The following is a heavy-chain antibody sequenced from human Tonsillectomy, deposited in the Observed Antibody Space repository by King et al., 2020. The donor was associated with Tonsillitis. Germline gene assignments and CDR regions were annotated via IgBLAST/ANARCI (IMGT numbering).Heavy chain of an antibody. J-gene: IGHJ4*02. D-gene: IGHD3-22*01. CDR1: GFTFNTYN. Sequence: VQLVESGGGLVKPGGSLRLSCAASGFTFNTYNMNWVRQAPGKGLEWVSSISSSSSYIYYADSVKGRFTISRDNAKNSLYLQMNSLRAEDTAVYYCAREGVGGYGLVYYTSGPFDYCGQGTLVTVSS. V-gene: IGHV3-21*01. CDR2: ISSSSSYI. CDR3: AREGVGGYGLVYYTSGPFDY.